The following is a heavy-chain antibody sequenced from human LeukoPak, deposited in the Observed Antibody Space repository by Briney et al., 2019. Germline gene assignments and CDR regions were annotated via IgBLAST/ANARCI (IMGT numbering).Heavy chain of an antibody. CDR3: AREFLGYSSSWYLVGSNFDY. V-gene: IGHV3-21*01. CDR2: IYI. J-gene: IGHJ4*02. Sequence: IYIFYAASVKGRFTISSDNAKNSLYLQMNSLRAEDTAVYYCAREFLGYSSSWYLVGSNFDYWGQGTLVTVSS. D-gene: IGHD6-13*01.